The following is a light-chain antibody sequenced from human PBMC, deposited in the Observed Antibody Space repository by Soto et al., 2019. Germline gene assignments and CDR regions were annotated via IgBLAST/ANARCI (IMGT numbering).Light chain of an antibody. CDR3: QQANSFPLT. CDR1: QDIGSW. J-gene: IGKJ4*01. CDR2: AAS. V-gene: IGKV1-12*01. Sequence: DIQMTQSPSSVSASVGDTVTITCRASQDIGSWLAWFQQKPGRAPKLLIYAASSLQSGVPSRFSGSGSATDFTLTISSLQPVDFATYSCQQANSFPLTFGGGTKVDIK.